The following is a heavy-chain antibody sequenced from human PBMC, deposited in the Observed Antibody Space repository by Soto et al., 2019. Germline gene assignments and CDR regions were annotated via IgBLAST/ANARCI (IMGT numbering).Heavy chain of an antibody. CDR3: ARGSSWWFDP. Sequence: PSETLSLTCAVYGGSFSGYYWSWIRQPPGKGLEWIGEINHSGSTNYNPSLKSRVTISVDTSKNQFSLKLSSVTAADTAVYYCARGSSWWFDPWGQGLLVTVS. CDR1: GGSFSGYY. V-gene: IGHV4-34*01. J-gene: IGHJ5*01. CDR2: INHSGST.